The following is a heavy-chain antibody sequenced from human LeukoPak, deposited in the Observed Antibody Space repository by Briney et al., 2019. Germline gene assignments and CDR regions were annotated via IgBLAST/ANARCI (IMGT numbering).Heavy chain of an antibody. Sequence: PSETLSLTCTVFGDSISNFYWSWIRQPPGQGLEWIGYIYHSGGTNYNPSLKSRVTISIDTSKSQFSLKLNSVTAADTAVCYCARGGGSSRYGHLDLDRWGRGTLVTVSS. J-gene: IGHJ5*02. CDR3: ARGGGSSRYGHLDLDR. V-gene: IGHV4-59*01. CDR1: GDSISNFY. CDR2: IYHSGGT. D-gene: IGHD5-12*01.